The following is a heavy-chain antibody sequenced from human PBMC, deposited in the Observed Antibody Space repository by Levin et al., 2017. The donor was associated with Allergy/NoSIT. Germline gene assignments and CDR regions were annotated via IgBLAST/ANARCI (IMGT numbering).Heavy chain of an antibody. D-gene: IGHD3-3*01. CDR2: INHSGST. CDR1: GGSFSDYY. V-gene: IGHV4-34*01. Sequence: SQTLSLTCAVYGGSFSDYYWSWIRQPPGKGLEWIGEINHSGSTNYNPSLKSRVIVSVDMSKNQFFLKLSSVTAADTAVYYCARGRKLRFLEWLYRFDYWGQGTLVTVSS. J-gene: IGHJ4*02. CDR3: ARGRKLRFLEWLYRFDY.